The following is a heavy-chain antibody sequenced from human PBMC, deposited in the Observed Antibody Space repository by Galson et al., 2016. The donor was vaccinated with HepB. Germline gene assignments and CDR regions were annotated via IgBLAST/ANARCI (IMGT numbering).Heavy chain of an antibody. CDR2: IDASNNYI. CDR1: GFTFNIYS. D-gene: IGHD6-6*01. Sequence: SLRLSCAASGFTFNIYSMNWVRQAPGKGLEWVSFIDASNNYIYYADSVQGRFTISRDNAKNSLYLQMSSLRAEDTAVYYCARPEYNSSSGANRFDYWGQGTLVTVSS. J-gene: IGHJ4*02. V-gene: IGHV3-21*01. CDR3: ARPEYNSSSGANRFDY.